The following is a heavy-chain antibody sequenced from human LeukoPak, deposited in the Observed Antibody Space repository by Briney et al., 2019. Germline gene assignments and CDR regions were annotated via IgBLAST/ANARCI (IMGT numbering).Heavy chain of an antibody. V-gene: IGHV3-11*06. J-gene: IGHJ5*02. CDR3: ARVGVDTPRNNWFDP. CDR2: ISGTSTYT. D-gene: IGHD2-2*02. Sequence: GGSLRLSCAASGITFSDYYMSWIRQAPGKGLEWVSYISGTSTYTNYADSVKGRFTISRDNAKNSLYLQMNSLRPEDTALYYCARVGVDTPRNNWFDPWGQGTLVTVSS. CDR1: GITFSDYY.